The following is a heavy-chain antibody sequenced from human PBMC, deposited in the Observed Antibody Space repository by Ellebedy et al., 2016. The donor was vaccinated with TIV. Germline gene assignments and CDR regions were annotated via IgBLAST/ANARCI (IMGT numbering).Heavy chain of an antibody. CDR2: VWYDGSYK. D-gene: IGHD2/OR15-2a*01. J-gene: IGHJ4*02. V-gene: IGHV3-33*01. Sequence: PGGSLRLSCAASGFTFSTYGLPWVRQAPGTWLEWVAVVWYDGSYKYYADSVKGRFTISRDNSKNTLFLQMNSLRAEDTAVYYCARESCNNITCYFDYWGLGTLVTVSS. CDR3: ARESCNNITCYFDY. CDR1: GFTFSTYG.